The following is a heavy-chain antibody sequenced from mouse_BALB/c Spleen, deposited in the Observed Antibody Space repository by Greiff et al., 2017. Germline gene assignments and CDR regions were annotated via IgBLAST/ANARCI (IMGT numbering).Heavy chain of an antibody. D-gene: IGHD1-1*01. J-gene: IGHJ4*01. V-gene: IGHV1-14*01. CDR2: INPYNDGT. Sequence: LVESGPELVKPGASVKMSCKASGYTFTSYVMHWVKQKPGQGLEWIGYINPYNDGTKYNEKFKGKATLTSDKSSSTAYMELSSLTSEDSAVYYCARGGRLGDYWGQGTSVTVSS. CDR1: GYTFTSYV. CDR3: ARGGRLGDY.